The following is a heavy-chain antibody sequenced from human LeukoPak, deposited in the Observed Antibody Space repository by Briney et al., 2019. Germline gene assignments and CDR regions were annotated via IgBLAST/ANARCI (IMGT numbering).Heavy chain of an antibody. D-gene: IGHD2-21*02. CDR1: GYTLTGYY. J-gene: IGHJ4*02. CDR3: ARVRDGGLQFDY. CDR2: INPNSGGT. Sequence: ASVKVSCKASGYTLTGYYMHWVRQAPGQGLEWMGWINPNSGGTNYAQKFQGRVTMTRDTSISTAYMELSRLRPNDTAVYYCARVRDGGLQFDYWGQGTLVTVSS. V-gene: IGHV1-2*02.